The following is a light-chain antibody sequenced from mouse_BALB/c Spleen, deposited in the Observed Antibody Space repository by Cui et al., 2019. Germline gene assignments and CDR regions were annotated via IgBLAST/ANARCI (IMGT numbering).Light chain of an antibody. Sequence: DIQMTQSSSSFSVSLGDRVTIPCKASEDIYTRLAWYQQKPGNAPRLLKTGATRVETVVPSRFSGSGSRNDYTLSITSVQTEDVANYYHQQYWSTYTFGGGTKLEIK. V-gene: IGKV13-84*01. CDR1: EDIYTR. CDR2: GAT. CDR3: QQYWSTYT. J-gene: IGKJ2*01.